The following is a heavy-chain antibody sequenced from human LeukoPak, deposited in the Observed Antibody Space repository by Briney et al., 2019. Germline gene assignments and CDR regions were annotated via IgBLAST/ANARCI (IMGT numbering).Heavy chain of an antibody. CDR2: INTDGSST. V-gene: IGHV3-74*01. D-gene: IGHD5-24*01. CDR1: GFTFSTYW. Sequence: GESLRLSCAASGFTFSTYWMHWVRQAPGKGLLWVARINTDGSSTLYADSVKGRFTISRDNPKSTLYLQMDSLRPEDTAVYYCARVDPTGDGYNCFDSWGQGTLVTVSS. CDR3: ARVDPTGDGYNCFDS. J-gene: IGHJ4*02.